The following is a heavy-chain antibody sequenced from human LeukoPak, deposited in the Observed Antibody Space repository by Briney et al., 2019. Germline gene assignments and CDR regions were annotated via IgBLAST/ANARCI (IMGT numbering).Heavy chain of an antibody. J-gene: IGHJ6*02. V-gene: IGHV4-34*01. CDR2: INHSEST. CDR1: GGSFSGYY. CDR3: ARDGNYYDSSGYYYDRAYYYYGMDV. Sequence: SETLSLTCAVYGGSFSGYYWSWIRQPPGKGLEWIGEINHSESTNYNPSLKSRVTISVDTSKNQFSLKLSSVTAADTAVYYCARDGNYYDSSGYYYDRAYYYYGMDVWGQGTTVTVSS. D-gene: IGHD3-22*01.